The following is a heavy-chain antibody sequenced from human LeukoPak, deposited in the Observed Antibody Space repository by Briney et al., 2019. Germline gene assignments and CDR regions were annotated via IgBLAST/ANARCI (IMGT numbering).Heavy chain of an antibody. CDR3: AREFGHYYDSSGSF. CDR2: ISGSGGST. V-gene: IGHV3-23*01. D-gene: IGHD3-22*01. Sequence: GGSLRLSCAASGFTFSSYAMSWVRQAPGKGLEWVSAISGSGGSTYYADSVKGRFTISRDNCKNTLYLQMNSLRAEDTAVYYCAREFGHYYDSSGSFWGQGTLVTVSS. CDR1: GFTFSSYA. J-gene: IGHJ4*02.